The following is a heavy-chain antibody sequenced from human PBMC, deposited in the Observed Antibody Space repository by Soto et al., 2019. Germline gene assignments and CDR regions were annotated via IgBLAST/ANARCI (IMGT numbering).Heavy chain of an antibody. J-gene: IGHJ6*02. V-gene: IGHV3-66*01. Sequence: EVQLVESGGGLVQPGGSLRLSCAGSELTASKNYMSWVRQPPGKGLEWVSVIYSGGTTYYADSVKARFSISRGNSTITLYLRMDNLRAGDTAVYYCARGGSGSDWDYYGMDVWGQGTTVTVSS. CDR2: IYSGGTT. CDR1: ELTASKNY. CDR3: ARGGSGSDWDYYGMDV. D-gene: IGHD3-10*01.